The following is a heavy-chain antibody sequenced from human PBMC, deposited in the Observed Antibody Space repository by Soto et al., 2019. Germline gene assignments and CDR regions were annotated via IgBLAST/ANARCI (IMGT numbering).Heavy chain of an antibody. J-gene: IGHJ6*02. Sequence: QVQLQESGPGLVKPSETLSLTCTVSGGSISSYYWSWIRQPPGKGLEWIGYIYYSGSTNYNPSLSGRVTISVDTSKHQFSLKLSSVTAADPAVYYCARRRTDYDILTGHYYYYGMDVWGQGTTVTVSS. V-gene: IGHV4-59*08. CDR3: ARRRTDYDILTGHYYYYGMDV. CDR2: IYYSGST. D-gene: IGHD3-9*01. CDR1: GGSISSYY.